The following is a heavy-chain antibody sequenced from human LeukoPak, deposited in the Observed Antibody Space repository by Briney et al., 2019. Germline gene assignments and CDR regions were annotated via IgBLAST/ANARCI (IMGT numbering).Heavy chain of an antibody. CDR2: IKEDGSEK. V-gene: IGHV3-7*01. J-gene: IGHJ4*02. CDR1: GFTFSSYW. D-gene: IGHD6-19*01. CDR3: AIHSGWYDY. Sequence: GSLRLSCAASGFTFSSYWMSWARQAPGKGLEWVANIKEDGSEKYYVDSVKGRFTISRDNAKNSLYVQMNSLRAEDTAVYYCAIHSGWYDYWGQGTLVTVSS.